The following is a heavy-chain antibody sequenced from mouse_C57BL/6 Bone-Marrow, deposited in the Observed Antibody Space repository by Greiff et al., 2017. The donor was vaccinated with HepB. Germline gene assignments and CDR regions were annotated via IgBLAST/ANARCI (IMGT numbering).Heavy chain of an antibody. J-gene: IGHJ2*01. V-gene: IGHV1-54*01. D-gene: IGHD1-1*01. CDR1: GYAFTNYL. CDR2: INPGSGGT. Sequence: VKLQQSGAELVRPGTSVKVSCKASGYAFTNYLIEWVKQRPGQGLEWIGVINPGSGGTNYNEKFKGKATLTADKSSSTAYMQLSSLTSEDSAVYCCGITTVVTSFDYWGQGTTLTVSS. CDR3: GITTVVTSFDY.